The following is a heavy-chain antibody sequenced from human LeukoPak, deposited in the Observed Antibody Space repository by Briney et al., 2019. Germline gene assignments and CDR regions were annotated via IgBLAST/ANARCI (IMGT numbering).Heavy chain of an antibody. D-gene: IGHD3-16*02. Sequence: PLASVKVSCKASGYTFTDYAMNWVRQAPGQGLEWMGWIHPNTGNPTYAQGFTGRFVFSLDTSVGTTYLQISSLKAEDTAVYYCARAYQSLGGLSLPDHWGQGTLVTVSS. J-gene: IGHJ5*02. CDR1: GYTFTDYA. CDR3: ARAYQSLGGLSLPDH. V-gene: IGHV7-4-1*02. CDR2: IHPNTGNP.